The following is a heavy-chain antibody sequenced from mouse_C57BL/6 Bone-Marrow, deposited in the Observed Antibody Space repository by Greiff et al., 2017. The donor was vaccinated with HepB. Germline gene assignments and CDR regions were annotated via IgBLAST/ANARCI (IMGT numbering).Heavy chain of an antibody. J-gene: IGHJ4*01. CDR1: GYTFTSYW. D-gene: IGHD3-2*02. CDR3: ARGQLRLRKAMDY. Sequence: VQLQQPGAELVKPGASVKMSCKASGYTFTSYWITWVKQRPGQGLEWIGDIYPGSGSTNYNEKFKSKATLTVDTSSSTAYMQLSSLTSEDSAVYYCARGQLRLRKAMDYWGQGTSVTVSS. CDR2: IYPGSGST. V-gene: IGHV1-55*01.